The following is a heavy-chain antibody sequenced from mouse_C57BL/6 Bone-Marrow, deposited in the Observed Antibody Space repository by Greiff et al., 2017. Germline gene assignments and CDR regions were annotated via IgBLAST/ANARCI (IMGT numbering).Heavy chain of an antibody. CDR2: IYPGSGST. V-gene: IGHV1-55*01. D-gene: IGHD2-5*01. CDR1: GYTFTSYW. CDR3: ARPYYSNYSYFDV. J-gene: IGHJ1*03. Sequence: QVHVKQPGAELVKPGASVKMSCKASGYTFTSYWITWVKQRPGQGLEWIGDIYPGSGSTNYNEKFKSKATLTVDTSSSTAYMQLSSLTSADSAVYYCARPYYSNYSYFDVGGTGTTVTVSS.